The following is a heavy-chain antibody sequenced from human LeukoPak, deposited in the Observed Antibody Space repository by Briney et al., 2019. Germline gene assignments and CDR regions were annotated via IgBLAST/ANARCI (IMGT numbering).Heavy chain of an antibody. D-gene: IGHD2-2*02. V-gene: IGHV1-2*04. Sequence: ASVNVSCKASGYTFTGYYMHWVRQAPGQGLEWMGWINPNSGGTNYAQKFQGWVTMTRDTSISTAYMELSRLRSDDTAVYYCARVTRYCTSTSCYIIGSWFDPWGQGTLVTVSS. J-gene: IGHJ5*02. CDR1: GYTFTGYY. CDR2: INPNSGGT. CDR3: ARVTRYCTSTSCYIIGSWFDP.